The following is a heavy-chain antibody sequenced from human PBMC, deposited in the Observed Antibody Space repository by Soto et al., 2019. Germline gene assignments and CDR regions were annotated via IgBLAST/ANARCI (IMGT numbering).Heavy chain of an antibody. Sequence: GGSLRLSCAASGFTFSSYGMHWVRPAPGKGLEWVAVISYDGSNKYYADSVKGRFTISRDNSKNTLYLQMNSLRAEDTDVYYCANADYTTLGMDVWGPGTTVTVSS. D-gene: IGHD5-12*01. CDR1: GFTFSSYG. CDR3: ANADYTTLGMDV. V-gene: IGHV3-30*18. CDR2: ISYDGSNK. J-gene: IGHJ6*02.